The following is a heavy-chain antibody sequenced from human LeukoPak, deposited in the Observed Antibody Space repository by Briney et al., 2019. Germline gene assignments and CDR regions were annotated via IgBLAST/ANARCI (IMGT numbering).Heavy chain of an antibody. CDR2: ISTSSNTI. CDR1: GFTFSSYS. D-gene: IGHD1-1*01. V-gene: IGHV3-48*01. J-gene: IGHJ4*02. CDR3: XXXXXXXXXCYLSLTTIDY. Sequence: GGSLRLSCAASGFTFSSYSMNWVRQAPGKGLEWVSYISTSSNTIYYADSVKGRFTISRDNAKNSLYLQMNSLRAEDTAVYYCXXXXXXXXXCYLSLTTIDYWGQGTLVTVSS.